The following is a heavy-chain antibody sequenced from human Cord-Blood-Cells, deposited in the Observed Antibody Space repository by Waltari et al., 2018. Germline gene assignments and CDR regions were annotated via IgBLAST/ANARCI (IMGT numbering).Heavy chain of an antibody. CDR3: ARLQGGSSWYDY. J-gene: IGHJ4*02. D-gene: IGHD6-13*01. V-gene: IGHV4-59*08. CDR1: GGSISSYY. CDR2: IYYSGST. Sequence: QVQLQESGPGLVKPSETLSLTCTVSGGSISSYYWSWIRQPPGKGLEWIGYIYYSGSTNYSPSLKRRVTIAVDTSKHQFSLKLSSVTAADTAVYYCARLQGGSSWYDYWGQGTLVTVSS.